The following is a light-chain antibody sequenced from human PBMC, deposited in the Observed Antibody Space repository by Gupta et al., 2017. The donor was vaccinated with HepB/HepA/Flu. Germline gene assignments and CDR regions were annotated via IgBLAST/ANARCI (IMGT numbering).Light chain of an antibody. J-gene: IGKJ1*01. CDR1: QSISTY. CDR2: SAS. V-gene: IGKV1-39*01. Sequence: DIPMTQSPSSLSASVGDRVTITCRASQSISTYLNWYQQKPGKAPKLLIHSASSLHSGVPSRFSGSGSGTXFTLAIXSLQPEDFATYYCQHSYNVPRTFGXGTKVEIK. CDR3: QHSYNVPRT.